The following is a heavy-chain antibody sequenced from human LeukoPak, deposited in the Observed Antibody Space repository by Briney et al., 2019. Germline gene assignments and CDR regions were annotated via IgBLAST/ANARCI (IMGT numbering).Heavy chain of an antibody. J-gene: IGHJ6*02. V-gene: IGHV3-9*01. CDR1: GFTFDDYA. D-gene: IGHD2-2*01. CDR2: ISWNSGSI. Sequence: GRSLRLSCAAPGFTFDDYAMHWVRQAPGKGLEWVSGISWNSGSIGYADSVKGRFTISRDNAKNSLYLQMNSLRAEDTALYYCAKDLSSTTDGMDVWGQGTTVTVSS. CDR3: AKDLSSTTDGMDV.